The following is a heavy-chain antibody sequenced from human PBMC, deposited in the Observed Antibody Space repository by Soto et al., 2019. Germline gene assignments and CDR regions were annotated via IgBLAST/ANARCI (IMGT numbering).Heavy chain of an antibody. Sequence: DVRLLESGGGLVQPGGSLRLSCAASGFTFSSYSMSWVRQAPGKGLEWVSTIGTSASTYYGDSVRGRFTIPRDNSRNTLYLQMNSLLAEYTAVSYCADLSRYCTSSNCDWGQGTLVTVSS. J-gene: IGHJ4*02. V-gene: IGHV3-23*01. CDR2: IGTSAST. CDR3: ADLSRYCTSSNCD. D-gene: IGHD2-2*01. CDR1: GFTFSSYS.